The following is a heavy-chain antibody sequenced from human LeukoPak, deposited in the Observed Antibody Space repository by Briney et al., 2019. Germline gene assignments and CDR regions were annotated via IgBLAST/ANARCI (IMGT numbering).Heavy chain of an antibody. CDR1: GFTSNNPW. Sequence: GGSLRLSCAATGFTSNNPWMSWVRQAPGKGLEWVGRFKTKSGGGTADYAAPVKGRFTISRDDSINTLYLQMNSLNTEDTAVYYCTTDVWYSNGLSRRGHYYYYFMDVWGKGTAVTVSS. V-gene: IGHV3-15*01. CDR3: TTDVWYSNGLSRRGHYYYYFMDV. J-gene: IGHJ6*03. CDR2: FKTKSGGGTA. D-gene: IGHD6-19*01.